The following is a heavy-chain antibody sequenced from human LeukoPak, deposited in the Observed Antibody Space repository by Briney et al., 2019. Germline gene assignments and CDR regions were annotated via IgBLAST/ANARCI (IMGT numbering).Heavy chain of an antibody. J-gene: IGHJ4*02. CDR3: ARGDFHYDRSGRRIYYFDY. V-gene: IGHV4-38-2*02. D-gene: IGHD3-22*01. CDR2: VDHSGST. Sequence: SETLSLTCTVSGYSISSAYYWGWIRQPPGKGLEWIGSVDHSGSTYYNPSLKSRVTISVDTSKNQFSLRLSSVTAADTAVYYCARGDFHYDRSGRRIYYFDYWGPGILVTVSS. CDR1: GYSISSAYY.